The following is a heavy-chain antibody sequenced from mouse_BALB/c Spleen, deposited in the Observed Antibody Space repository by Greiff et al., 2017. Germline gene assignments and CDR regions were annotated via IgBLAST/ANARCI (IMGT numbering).Heavy chain of an antibody. J-gene: IGHJ4*01. V-gene: IGHV5-4*02. Sequence: EVQLVESGGGLVKPGGSLKLSCAASGFTFSDYYMYWVRQTPEKRLEWVATISDGGSYTYYPDSVKGRFTISRDNAKNNLYLQMSSLKSEDTAMYYCARASYGDYYAMDYWGQGTSVTGSS. CDR2: ISDGGSYT. D-gene: IGHD2-12*01. CDR3: ARASYGDYYAMDY. CDR1: GFTFSDYY.